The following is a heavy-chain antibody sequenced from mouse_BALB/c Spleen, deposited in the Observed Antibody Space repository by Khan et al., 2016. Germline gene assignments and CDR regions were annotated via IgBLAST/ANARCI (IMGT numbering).Heavy chain of an antibody. CDR1: GCAFSSYD. CDR3: ARQRYGNYYYYAMDY. J-gene: IGHJ4*01. Sequence: EVELVESGGGLVKPGGSLKLSCAASGCAFSSYDMSWVRQTPEKRLEWVAYISSGGGSTYYPDTVKGRFTISRDNAKNPLYLQMSSLKSEDTAMYYCARQRYGNYYYYAMDYWGQGTSVTVSS. CDR2: ISSGGGST. V-gene: IGHV5-12-1*01. D-gene: IGHD2-1*01.